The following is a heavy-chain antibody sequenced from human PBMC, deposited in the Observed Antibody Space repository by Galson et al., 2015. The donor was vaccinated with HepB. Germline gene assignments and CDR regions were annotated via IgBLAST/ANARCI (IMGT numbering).Heavy chain of an antibody. Sequence: LTCAVSGDSISNDRWWSWVRQPPGEGLEWIGEAYHSGGTNYRPSLKSRVTISVDKSKNQFSLKLTSVTAADTAVYYCARAKEGRGYFDYWGHGTLVTVSS. CDR1: GDSISNDRW. V-gene: IGHV4-4*02. D-gene: IGHD3-10*01. CDR3: ARAKEGRGYFDY. J-gene: IGHJ4*01. CDR2: AYHSGGT.